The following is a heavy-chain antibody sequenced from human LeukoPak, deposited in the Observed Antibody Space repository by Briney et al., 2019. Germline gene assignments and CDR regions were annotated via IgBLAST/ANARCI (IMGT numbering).Heavy chain of an antibody. CDR1: GGSFSGYY. V-gene: IGHV4-34*01. CDR2: INHSGST. D-gene: IGHD3-10*01. Sequence: SETLSLTCAVYGGSFSGYYWNWVRQPPGKGLEWIGEINHSGSTNYNPSLKSRVTISVDTSRNQFSLRLSSVIVADTAVYYCARHPVRGVPIDYWGQGTLVTVSS. CDR3: ARHPVRGVPIDY. J-gene: IGHJ4*02.